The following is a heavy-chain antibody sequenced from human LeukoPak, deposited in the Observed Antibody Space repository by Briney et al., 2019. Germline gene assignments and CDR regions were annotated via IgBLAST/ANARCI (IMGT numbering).Heavy chain of an antibody. D-gene: IGHD2/OR15-2a*01. CDR3: ARDLIGQLGSWFDP. Sequence: ASVKVSCKASGGTFTSYGISWVRQAPGQGLEWMGWISAYNGNTNYAQKLQGRVTMTTDTFTSTAYMELRSLRSDDTAVYYCARDLIGQLGSWFDPWGQGTLVTVSS. V-gene: IGHV1-18*01. CDR1: GGTFTSYG. CDR2: ISAYNGNT. J-gene: IGHJ5*02.